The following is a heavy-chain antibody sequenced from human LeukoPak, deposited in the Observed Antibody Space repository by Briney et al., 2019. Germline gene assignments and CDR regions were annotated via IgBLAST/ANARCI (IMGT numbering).Heavy chain of an antibody. V-gene: IGHV3-21*01. CDR2: ISSSSSYI. CDR3: ARSGLDAFDI. J-gene: IGHJ3*02. D-gene: IGHD3/OR15-3a*01. Sequence: GGSLRLSCAASGFTFSSYSMSWVRQAPGKGLEWVSSISSSSSYIYYADSVKGRSTISRDNAKNSLYLQMNSLRAEDTAVYYCARSGLDAFDIWGQGTMVTVSS. CDR1: GFTFSSYS.